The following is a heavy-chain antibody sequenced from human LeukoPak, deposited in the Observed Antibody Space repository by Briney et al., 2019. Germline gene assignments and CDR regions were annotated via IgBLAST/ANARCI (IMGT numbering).Heavy chain of an antibody. D-gene: IGHD2-15*01. CDR3: ARGGGGYCSGGSCFNPDWFDP. V-gene: IGHV4-34*01. J-gene: IGHJ5*02. CDR1: GGSFSGYY. CDR2: INHSGST. Sequence: PSETLSLTCAVYGGSFSGYYWSWIRQPPGKGLEWIGEINHSGSTIYNPSLKSRVTISVDTSKNQFSLKLSSVTAADTAVYYCARGGGGYCSGGSCFNPDWFDPWGQGTLVTVSS.